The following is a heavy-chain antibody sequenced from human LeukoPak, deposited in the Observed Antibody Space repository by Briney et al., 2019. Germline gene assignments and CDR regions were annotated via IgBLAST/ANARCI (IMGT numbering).Heavy chain of an antibody. Sequence: PGGTLRLSCAASGFTFSSYGMHWVRQAPGKGLGWVAFIQYDGSNQYYADSVKGRFTISRDSSKNTLYLQMNSLRGDDTAVYYCAKDMGYNTGWTRFDYWGQGTLVTVSS. CDR1: GFTFSSYG. CDR3: AKDMGYNTGWTRFDY. J-gene: IGHJ4*02. V-gene: IGHV3-30*02. CDR2: IQYDGSNQ. D-gene: IGHD6-19*01.